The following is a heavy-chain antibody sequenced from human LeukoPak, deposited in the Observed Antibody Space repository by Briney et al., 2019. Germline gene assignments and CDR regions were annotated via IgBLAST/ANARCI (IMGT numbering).Heavy chain of an antibody. V-gene: IGHV1-69*04. CDR2: INPFRVIV. J-gene: IGHJ6*02. CDR1: GGTFSTYA. Sequence: SVKVSCKASGGTFSTYAISWVRQAPGQGLEWMGRINPFRVIVNYAQKFQGRVTITADRSTNTAYMELSSLRFEDTAVYYCARDLDSYYFYGMDVWGQGTTVTVSS. CDR3: ARDLDSYYFYGMDV.